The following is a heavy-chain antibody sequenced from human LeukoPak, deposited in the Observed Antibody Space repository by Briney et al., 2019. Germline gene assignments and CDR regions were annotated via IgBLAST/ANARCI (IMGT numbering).Heavy chain of an antibody. CDR1: GYTFTSYY. D-gene: IGHD3-10*01. CDR3: ARTAPTYGSGSYYKTPFDY. Sequence: ASVKVSCKASGYTFTSYYMHWVRQAPGQGLEWMGIINPSGGSTSYAQKFQGRVTMTRDTSTSTVYMELSSLRSDDTAVYYCARTAPTYGSGSYYKTPFDYWGQGTLVTVSS. J-gene: IGHJ4*02. V-gene: IGHV1-46*01. CDR2: INPSGGST.